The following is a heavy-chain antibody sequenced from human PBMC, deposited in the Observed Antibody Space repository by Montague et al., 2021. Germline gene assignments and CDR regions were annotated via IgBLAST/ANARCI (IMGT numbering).Heavy chain of an antibody. V-gene: IGHV3-7*01. D-gene: IGHD6-13*01. CDR1: GITFDYYW. J-gene: IGHJ5*01. Sequence: SLRLSCAASGITFDYYWMSWVRQAPGKGLEWVANINEDGSEKNYVDPVRGRFSISRDNTKNSLYLQMNSLRVEDTAVYYCARDRAAAGSWGHGTLVNVSS. CDR2: INEDGSEK. CDR3: ARDRAAAGS.